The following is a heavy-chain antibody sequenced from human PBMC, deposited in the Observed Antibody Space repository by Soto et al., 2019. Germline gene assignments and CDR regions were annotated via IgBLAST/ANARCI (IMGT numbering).Heavy chain of an antibody. D-gene: IGHD6-13*01. CDR2: MKSKTDGGTT. CDR3: TTIAAAGTPNFYYYGMDV. Sequence: EVQLVESGGGLVKPGGSLRLSCAASGFTFSNAWMNWVRQAPGKGLEWVGRMKSKTDGGTTDYAAPVKGRFTISRDDSKNTLYLQMNSLKTEDTAVYYCTTIAAAGTPNFYYYGMDVWGQGTTVTVSS. V-gene: IGHV3-15*07. J-gene: IGHJ6*02. CDR1: GFTFSNAW.